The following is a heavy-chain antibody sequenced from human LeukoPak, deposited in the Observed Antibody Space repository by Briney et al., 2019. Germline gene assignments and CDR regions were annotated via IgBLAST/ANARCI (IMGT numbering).Heavy chain of an antibody. CDR2: INPNSGGT. Sequence: ASVKVSCKASGYTFTVYYMHWVRQAPGQGLEWMGWINPNSGGTNYAQKFQGRVTMTRDTSISTAYMELSRLRSDDTAVYYCARAKQWLVPWYFDYWGQGTLVTVSS. CDR3: ARAKQWLVPWYFDY. V-gene: IGHV1-2*02. CDR1: GYTFTVYY. D-gene: IGHD6-19*01. J-gene: IGHJ4*02.